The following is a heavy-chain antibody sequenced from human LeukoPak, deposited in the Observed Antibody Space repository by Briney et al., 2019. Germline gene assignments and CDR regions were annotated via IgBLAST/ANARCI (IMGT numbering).Heavy chain of an antibody. CDR1: GGSFIGYY. J-gene: IGHJ4*02. V-gene: IGHV4-59*10. D-gene: IGHD2-15*01. CDR3: ARAPSGCGGTCAFDY. Sequence: SETLSLTCAVYGGSFIGYYWSWIRQPPGKGLEWIGRIYTDGSTNSNPSLRSRLTMSLDTSKNQFSLKLTSVTAADTAVYFCARAPSGCGGTCAFDYWGQGTLVTVSS. CDR2: IYTDGST.